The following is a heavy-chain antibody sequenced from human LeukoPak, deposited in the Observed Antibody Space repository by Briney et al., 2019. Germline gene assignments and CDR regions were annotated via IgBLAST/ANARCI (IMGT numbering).Heavy chain of an antibody. V-gene: IGHV1-69*13. J-gene: IGHJ4*02. CDR2: IIPIFGRA. D-gene: IGHD2-2*01. CDR3: ADLVYCSSSSCYEPFNQT. CDR1: GGTFSSLT. Sequence: ASVKVSCKASGGTFSSLTINWVRQAPGQGLEWMGGIIPIFGRANYAQKFQGRVTITADDSTSTAYMELSSLRSEDTAVYHCADLVYCSSSSCYEPFNQTWGQGTLVTVSP.